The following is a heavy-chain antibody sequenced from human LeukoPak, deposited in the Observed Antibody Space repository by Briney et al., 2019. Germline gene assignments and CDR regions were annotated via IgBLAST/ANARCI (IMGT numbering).Heavy chain of an antibody. J-gene: IGHJ4*02. CDR1: GGSINSLSHY. Sequence: SETLSLTCSVSGGSINSLSHYWGWIRQSPKRGLEWIGIIGYSGTTYYNPSLKSRVTISVDTSKNQFSLNLSSVTAADTAVYYCARHNGMYYFDSWAREPWSPSPQ. D-gene: IGHD2-8*01. CDR3: ARHNGMYYFDS. CDR2: IGYSGTT. V-gene: IGHV4-39*01.